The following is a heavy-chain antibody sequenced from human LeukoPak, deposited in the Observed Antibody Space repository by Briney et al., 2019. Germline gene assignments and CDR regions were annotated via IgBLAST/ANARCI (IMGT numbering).Heavy chain of an antibody. CDR1: GGSIRSYY. V-gene: IGHV4-59*08. CDR2: IYYSGST. J-gene: IGHJ4*02. Sequence: SETLSLTCTVSGGSIRSYYWSWIRQPPGKGLEWIGYIYYSGSTNYNPSLKSRVTISLDTSKKQFALELRSVIAADTAVYYCARSHREYYFDYWGQGTLVTVSS. D-gene: IGHD3-10*01. CDR3: ARSHREYYFDY.